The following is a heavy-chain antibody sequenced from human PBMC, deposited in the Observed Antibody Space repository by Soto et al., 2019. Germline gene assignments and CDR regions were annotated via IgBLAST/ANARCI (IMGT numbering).Heavy chain of an antibody. V-gene: IGHV3-7*05. CDR1: GFTLRTYW. CDR3: ARVRTENYYGMDV. Sequence: GGSLRLSCAASGFTLRTYWMSWVRQAPGKGLEWVANIKQDGSEKYYVDSVKGRFAISRDNAKNSLYLQMNSLRAEDTAVYYCARVRTENYYGMDVWGQGTTVTVS. CDR2: IKQDGSEK. J-gene: IGHJ6*02.